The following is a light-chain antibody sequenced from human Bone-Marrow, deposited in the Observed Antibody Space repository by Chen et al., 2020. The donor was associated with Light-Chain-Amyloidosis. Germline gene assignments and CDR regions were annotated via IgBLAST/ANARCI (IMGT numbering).Light chain of an antibody. CDR3: QQANNFPLT. J-gene: IGKJ4*01. V-gene: IGKV1-12*01. CDR1: QSINNY. CDR2: TAS. Sequence: DVQMTQSPSSVSAFVGDRVTITCRASQSINNYLVWYQQRPGNAPKLLIYTASTLQSGVPSRFSGSGSGTDLTLTISSLQPEDVATYYCQQANNFPLTFGGGTKVEIK.